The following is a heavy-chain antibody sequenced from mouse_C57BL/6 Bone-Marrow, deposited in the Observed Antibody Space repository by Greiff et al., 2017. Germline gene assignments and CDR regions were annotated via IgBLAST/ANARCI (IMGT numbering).Heavy chain of an antibody. D-gene: IGHD4-1*01. CDR1: GYTFTSYG. J-gene: IGHJ2*01. V-gene: IGHV1-81*01. CDR3: ARKLRQEFDY. CDR2: IYPRSGNT. Sequence: QVQLQQSGAELARPGASVKLSCKASGYTFTSYGISWVKQRTGQGLEWIGEIYPRSGNTYYNEKFKGKATLTADKSSSTAYMVLRSLTSEDSAVXFCARKLRQEFDYWGQGTTLTVSS.